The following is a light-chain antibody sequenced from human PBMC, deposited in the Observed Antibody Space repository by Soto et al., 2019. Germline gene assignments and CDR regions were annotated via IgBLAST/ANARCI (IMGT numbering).Light chain of an antibody. V-gene: IGKV3-20*01. CDR1: QTVSSSY. CDR2: RVS. J-gene: IGKJ5*01. Sequence: EIVLTQSPGTLSLSPGERATLSCRASQTVSSSYLAWYQRKPGQAPRLLIYRVSSRATGIPDRFSGSGSGTDFTITISRLEPEDFAVYYCQQYGSSPPTFGQGTRLEIK. CDR3: QQYGSSPPT.